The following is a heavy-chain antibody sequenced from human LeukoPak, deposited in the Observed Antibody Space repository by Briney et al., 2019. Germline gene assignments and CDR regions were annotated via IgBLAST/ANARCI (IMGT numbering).Heavy chain of an antibody. CDR2: ISYDGSNK. V-gene: IGHV3-30*04. D-gene: IGHD3-10*01. CDR3: AREGSGSQGGSDHYYYYYYMDV. J-gene: IGHJ6*03. CDR1: GFTFSSYA. Sequence: GGSLRLSCAASGFTFSSYAMHWVRQAPGKGLEWVAVISYDGSNKYYADSVKGRFTISRDNSKNTLYLQMNSLRAEDTAVYYCAREGSGSQGGSDHYYYYYYMDVWGKGTTVTVS.